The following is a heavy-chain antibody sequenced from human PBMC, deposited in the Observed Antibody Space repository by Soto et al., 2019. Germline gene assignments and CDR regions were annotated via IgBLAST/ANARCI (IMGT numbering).Heavy chain of an antibody. CDR2: IIPMYDSA. Sequence: QVQLVQSGAELKKPGSSVNVSCAASGGTFKTYTINWVRQAPGQGLEWIGQIIPMYDSANYAQRFQGRVTISADNSTNIAYMELSGLRSEDTALYYCATWRTYSGSYCFDYWGPATLGSVSS. CDR3: ATWRTYSGSYCFDY. V-gene: IGHV1-69*06. D-gene: IGHD1-26*01. J-gene: IGHJ4*02. CDR1: GGTFKTYT.